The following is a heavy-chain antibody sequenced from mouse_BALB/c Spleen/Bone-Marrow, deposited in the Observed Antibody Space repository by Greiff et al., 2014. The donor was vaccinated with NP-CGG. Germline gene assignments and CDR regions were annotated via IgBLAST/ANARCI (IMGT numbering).Heavy chain of an antibody. J-gene: IGHJ3*01. CDR2: VYPGNSDT. CDR1: GYSFTSYW. CDR3: TFLVKEDFAY. Sequence: EVQLQQSGTVLARPGASVKMSYKASGYSFTSYWMHWVKQRPGQGLEWIGAVYPGNSDTTYNQKFKGKAKLTAVTSASTAYMELSSLTNEDSAVYYCTFLVKEDFAYWGQGTLVTVSA. D-gene: IGHD2-10*02. V-gene: IGHV1-5*01.